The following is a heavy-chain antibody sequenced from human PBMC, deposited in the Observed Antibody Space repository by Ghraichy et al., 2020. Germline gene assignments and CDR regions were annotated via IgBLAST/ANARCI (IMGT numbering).Heavy chain of an antibody. CDR3: AKGSDERWGNCFDP. Sequence: GGSLRLSCAASGFTFNNYARNWVRQAPGKGLEWVSAISDSGLGTSYTDSVRGRFTISRDNSKNTLYLQMNSLRAEDTAVYYCAKGSDERWGNCFDPWGQGTLVTVSS. CDR1: GFTFNNYA. V-gene: IGHV3-23*01. D-gene: IGHD3-16*01. CDR2: ISDSGLGT. J-gene: IGHJ5*02.